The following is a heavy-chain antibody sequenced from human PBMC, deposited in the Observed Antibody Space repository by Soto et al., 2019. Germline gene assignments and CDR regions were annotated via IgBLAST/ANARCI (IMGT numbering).Heavy chain of an antibody. CDR1: GFTFSDHY. Sequence: EVQLVESGGGLVQPGGSLRLSCAASGFTFSDHYMDWVRQVPGKGLEWVGRIRDKAHSYTTEYAASVKGRFTISRDDSKTSLYRQMNSLKTEDTAVYYCAWPHGTTYYGSYFANWGQGTLVTVSS. V-gene: IGHV3-72*01. D-gene: IGHD3-22*01. J-gene: IGHJ4*02. CDR3: AWPHGTTYYGSYFAN. CDR2: IRDKAHSYTT.